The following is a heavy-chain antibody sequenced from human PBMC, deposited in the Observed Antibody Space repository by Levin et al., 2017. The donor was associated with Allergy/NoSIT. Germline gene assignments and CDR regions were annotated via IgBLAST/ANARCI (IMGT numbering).Heavy chain of an antibody. J-gene: IGHJ6*03. Sequence: SETLSLTCAVYGGSFSGYYWSWIRQPPGKGLEWIGEINHSGSTNYNPSLKSRVTISVDTSKNQFSLKLSSVTAADTAVYYCASIKLSIAAAGRIVYYYYMDVWGKGTTVTVSS. V-gene: IGHV4-34*01. D-gene: IGHD6-13*01. CDR3: ASIKLSIAAAGRIVYYYYMDV. CDR2: INHSGST. CDR1: GGSFSGYY.